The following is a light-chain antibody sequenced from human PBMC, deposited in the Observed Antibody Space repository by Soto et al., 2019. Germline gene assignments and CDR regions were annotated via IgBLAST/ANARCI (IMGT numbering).Light chain of an antibody. CDR2: EGS. Sequence: QSVLTQPASVSGSPRQSITISCTGTSSDVGSYNLVSWYQQHPGKAPKLMIYEGSKRPSGVSNRFSGSKSGNTASLTISGLQAEDEADYYCCSYAGSSTFSFGTGTKVTVL. V-gene: IGLV2-23*01. J-gene: IGLJ1*01. CDR1: SSDVGSYNL. CDR3: CSYAGSSTFS.